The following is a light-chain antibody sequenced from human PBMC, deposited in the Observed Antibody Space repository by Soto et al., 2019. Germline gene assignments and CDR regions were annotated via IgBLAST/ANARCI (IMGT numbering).Light chain of an antibody. Sequence: EIVLTQSPATLSLSPGERATLSCRASQSVSSYLAWYQQKPGQAPRLLIYDASNRAPGIPARFSGSWSGTDFTLTISSLEPDDFAVYYCQQRSKFFSLTFGGGTKVESK. CDR2: DAS. J-gene: IGKJ4*01. CDR3: QQRSKFFSLT. V-gene: IGKV3-11*01. CDR1: QSVSSY.